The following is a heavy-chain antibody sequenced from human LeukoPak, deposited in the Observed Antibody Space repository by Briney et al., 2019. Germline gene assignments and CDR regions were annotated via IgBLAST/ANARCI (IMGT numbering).Heavy chain of an antibody. J-gene: IGHJ4*02. CDR2: ISRSGDYT. CDR1: GLTFSTYA. Sequence: PGGSLRLSCAASGLTFSTYAMSWVRQAPGKGLEWGPTISRSGDYTYYADSVKGRFTISRDNSKNTLFLQMNSLRAEDTAVYYCAKDAAYHTSGYYPFDLWGQGTLVTVSS. D-gene: IGHD3-22*01. CDR3: AKDAAYHTSGYYPFDL. V-gene: IGHV3-23*01.